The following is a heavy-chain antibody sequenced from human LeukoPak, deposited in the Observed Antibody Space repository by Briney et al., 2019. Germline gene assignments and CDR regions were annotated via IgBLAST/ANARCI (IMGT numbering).Heavy chain of an antibody. CDR3: TRGHAATGDY. V-gene: IGHV3-53*01. Sequence: GGSLRLSCAASDFTVISNYMTWVRQAPGKGLECISVIHSNDDTYYAASVKGRFTISRDTSNHMLYLQMNSLRAEDTAVYFCTRGHAATGDYWGQGTLVTVSS. D-gene: IGHD1-26*01. CDR1: DFTVISNY. J-gene: IGHJ4*02. CDR2: IHSNDDT.